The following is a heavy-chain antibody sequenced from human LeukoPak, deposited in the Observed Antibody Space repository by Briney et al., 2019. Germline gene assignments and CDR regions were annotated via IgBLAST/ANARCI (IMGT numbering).Heavy chain of an antibody. CDR1: GASINSGSYY. CDR3: ARDRLAGAFDI. V-gene: IGHV4-61*02. Sequence: SETLSLTCTVSGASINSGSYYWSWIRQPAGKGLEWIGRVYTSGSTNYNPSLKSRVTISLDTSKNQFSLKLSSVTATDTAVYYCARDRLAGAFDIWGQGTMVTVSS. CDR2: VYTSGST. J-gene: IGHJ3*02.